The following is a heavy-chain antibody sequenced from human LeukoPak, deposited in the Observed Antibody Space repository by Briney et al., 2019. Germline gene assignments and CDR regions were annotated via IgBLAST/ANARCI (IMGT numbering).Heavy chain of an antibody. D-gene: IGHD4-17*01. CDR2: INPSGGST. V-gene: IGHV1-46*01. Sequence: ASVKVSRKASGYTFTSYYMHWVRQAPGQGLEWMGIINPSGGSTSYAQKFQGRVTMTRDTSTSTVYMELSSLRSEDTAVYYCARDPSPTVTTFWFDPWGQGTLVTVSS. CDR1: GYTFTSYY. CDR3: ARDPSPTVTTFWFDP. J-gene: IGHJ5*02.